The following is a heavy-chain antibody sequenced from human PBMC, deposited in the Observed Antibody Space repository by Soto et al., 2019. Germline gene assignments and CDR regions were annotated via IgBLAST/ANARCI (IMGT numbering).Heavy chain of an antibody. D-gene: IGHD3-10*01. CDR2: ISYDGSNK. Sequence: GGSLRLSCAASGFTFSSYAMHWVRQAPGKGLEWVAVISYDGSNKYYADSVKGRFTISRDNSRNTLYLQMNSLRAEDTAVYYCAATDIWFGELWLDYCGQGTLVTVYS. J-gene: IGHJ4*02. V-gene: IGHV3-30-3*01. CDR1: GFTFSSYA. CDR3: AATDIWFGELWLDY.